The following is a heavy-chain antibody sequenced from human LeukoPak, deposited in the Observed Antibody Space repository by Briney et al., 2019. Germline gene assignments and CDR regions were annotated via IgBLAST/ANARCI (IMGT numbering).Heavy chain of an antibody. CDR1: GFTFSDYF. Sequence: GGSLRLSCAASGFTFSDYFMSWIRQAPGKGLQWVADIRCSGSSIYYADSVKGRFTISRDNAKKSLYLQMNSLRAEDTAVYYCARGQGTSVPARYSYYYMDVWGKGTTVTVSS. CDR3: ARGQGTSVPARYSYYYMDV. D-gene: IGHD2-21*02. J-gene: IGHJ6*03. V-gene: IGHV3-11*04. CDR2: IRCSGSSI.